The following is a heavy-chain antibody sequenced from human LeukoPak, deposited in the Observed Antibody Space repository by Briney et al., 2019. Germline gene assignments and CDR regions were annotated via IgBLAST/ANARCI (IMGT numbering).Heavy chain of an antibody. J-gene: IGHJ4*02. CDR2: IYYSGST. Sequence: PSETLSLTCTVSGGSISSSSYYWGWIRQPPGKGLEWIGRIYYSGSTYYNPSLKSRVTISVDTSKNQFSLKLSSVTAADTAVYYCARHSGPYSSSWFDYWGQGTLVTVSS. V-gene: IGHV4-39*01. CDR1: GGSISSSSYY. CDR3: ARHSGPYSSSWFDY. D-gene: IGHD6-13*01.